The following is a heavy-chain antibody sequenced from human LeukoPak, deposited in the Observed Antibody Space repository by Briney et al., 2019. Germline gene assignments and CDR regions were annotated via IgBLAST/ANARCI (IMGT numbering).Heavy chain of an antibody. D-gene: IGHD3-10*01. CDR1: RFTFSSYG. Sequence: GGSLRLSCAASRFTFSSYGMHWGRQAPGKGLEWVAVIWYDGSNKYYADSVKGRFTISRDNAKNTLYLQMNSLRAEDTAVYYCAREVCTMVRGPDSLDYWGQGTLVTVSS. CDR2: IWYDGSNK. V-gene: IGHV3-33*01. CDR3: AREVCTMVRGPDSLDY. J-gene: IGHJ4*02.